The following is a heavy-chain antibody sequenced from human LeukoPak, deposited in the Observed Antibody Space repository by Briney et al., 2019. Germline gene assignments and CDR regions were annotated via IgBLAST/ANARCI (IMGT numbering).Heavy chain of an antibody. J-gene: IGHJ3*02. D-gene: IGHD3-22*01. CDR2: IRSKANSYAT. CDR1: GFTFSGSA. CDR3: TISRPGRLTTITMIVNDAFDI. Sequence: GGSLRLSCAASGFTFSGSAMHWVRQASGKGLEWVGRIRSKANSYATAYAASVKGRFTISRDDSKNTAYLQMNSLKTEDTAVYYCTISRPGRLTTITMIVNDAFDIWGQGTMVTVSS. V-gene: IGHV3-73*01.